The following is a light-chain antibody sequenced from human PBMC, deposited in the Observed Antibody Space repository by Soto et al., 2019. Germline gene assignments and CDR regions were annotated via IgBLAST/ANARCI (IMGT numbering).Light chain of an antibody. V-gene: IGKV1-39*01. CDR3: QQSYSTPQT. J-gene: IGKJ2*01. Sequence: DIQMTQSPSSLSASVGDRVTITCRASQSISGYLNWYQQKPGQAPKLLIYVASSLQSGVPSRFSGSGSGTDFTLTISSLQPEDFATYYCQQSYSTPQTFGQGTKLEIK. CDR2: VAS. CDR1: QSISGY.